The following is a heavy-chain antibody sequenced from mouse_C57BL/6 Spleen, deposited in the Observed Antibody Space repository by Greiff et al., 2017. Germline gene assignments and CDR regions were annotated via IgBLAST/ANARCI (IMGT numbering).Heavy chain of an antibody. V-gene: IGHV1-80*01. CDR1: GYAFSSYW. CDR2: IYPGDGDT. CDR3: ARSRANWVDY. J-gene: IGHJ2*01. D-gene: IGHD4-1*01. Sequence: QVQLKESGAELVKPGASVKISCKASGYAFSSYWLNWVKQRPGKGLEWIGQIYPGDGDTNSNGKFKGKATLTADKSSSTAYMQLSSLTSEDSAVYFCARSRANWVDYWGQGTTLTVAS.